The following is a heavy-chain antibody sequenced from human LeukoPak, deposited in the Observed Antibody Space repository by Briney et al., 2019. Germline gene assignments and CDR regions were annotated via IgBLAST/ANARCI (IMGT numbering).Heavy chain of an antibody. CDR1: GGSISSYY. Sequence: PSETLSLTCTVSGGSISSYYWSWIRQPPGKGLEWIGYIYYSGSTNYNPSLKSRVTISVDTSKNQFSLKLSSVTAADTAVYYCARSVLETDFQHWGQGTLVTVSS. CDR3: ARSVLETDFQH. V-gene: IGHV4-59*01. CDR2: IYYSGST. D-gene: IGHD2-21*02. J-gene: IGHJ1*01.